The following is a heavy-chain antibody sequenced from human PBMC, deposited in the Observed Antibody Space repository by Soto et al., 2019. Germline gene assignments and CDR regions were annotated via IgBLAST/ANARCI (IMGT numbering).Heavy chain of an antibody. V-gene: IGHV4-34*01. D-gene: IGHD2-2*01. Sequence: QVQLQQWGAGLLKPSETLSLTCAVYGGSFSGYYWSWIRQPPGKGLEWIGEINHSGSTNYNPSLKGRVTISVDTSKNQFSLKLSSVPAADTAVYYCARGGNIVVVPAANPRHYGMDVWGQGTTVTVSS. CDR1: GGSFSGYY. J-gene: IGHJ6*02. CDR3: ARGGNIVVVPAANPRHYGMDV. CDR2: INHSGST.